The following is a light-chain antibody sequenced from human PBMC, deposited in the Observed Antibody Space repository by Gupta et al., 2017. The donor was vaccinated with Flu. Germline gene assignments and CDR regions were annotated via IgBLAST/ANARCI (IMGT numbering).Light chain of an antibody. CDR3: GSYADGRYV. V-gene: IGLV2-8*01. J-gene: IGLJ1*01. Sequence: QSVTISCTGTSGDIGGYNYVSWYQQHPGKAPKLIIYEVSRRPSGVPDRFSASKSGLQAEDEADYYCGSYADGRYVFGSGTKVTVL. CDR2: EVS. CDR1: SGDIGGYNY.